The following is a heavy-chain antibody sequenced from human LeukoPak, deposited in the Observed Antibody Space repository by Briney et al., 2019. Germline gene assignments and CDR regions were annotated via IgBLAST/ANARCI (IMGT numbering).Heavy chain of an antibody. D-gene: IGHD2-15*01. V-gene: IGHV7-4-1*02. Sequence: GASVKVSCKASGYTFTSYAMNWVRQAPGQGLEWMGWINTNTGNPTYAQGFTGWFVFSLDTSVSTAYLQISSLKAEDTAVYYCASCSGSCPTLDYYYYMDVWGKGTTVTASS. J-gene: IGHJ6*03. CDR3: ASCSGSCPTLDYYYYMDV. CDR2: INTNTGNP. CDR1: GYTFTSYA.